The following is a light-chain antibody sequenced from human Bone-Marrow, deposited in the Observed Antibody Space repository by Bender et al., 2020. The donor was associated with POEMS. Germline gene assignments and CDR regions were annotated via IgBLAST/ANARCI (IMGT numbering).Light chain of an antibody. V-gene: IGLV2-14*02. J-gene: IGLJ1*01. CDR2: EGT. CDR1: SSNFGSYSL. CDR3: TSYTSSNTYV. Sequence: QSALTQPASVSGSPGQSITISCTGTSSNFGSYSLVSWYQQLPGKAPKLIIYEGTERPSGISNRFSGSKSDNRASLTISGLQAEDEADYYCTSYTSSNTYVFGTGTKVTVL.